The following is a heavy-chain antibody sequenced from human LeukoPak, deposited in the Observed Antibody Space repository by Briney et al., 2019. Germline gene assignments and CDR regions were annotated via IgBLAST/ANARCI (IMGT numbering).Heavy chain of an antibody. V-gene: IGHV1-46*01. Sequence: ASVKVSCKASGYTFTSYYMHWVRQAPGQGLEWMGIINPSGGSTSYAQKFQGRVTMTRDTSTSTVYMELSSLRSEDTAVYYCARASLDSVCGGDCYSDAFDIWGQGTMVTVSS. CDR2: INPSGGST. CDR1: GYTFTSYY. J-gene: IGHJ3*02. D-gene: IGHD2-21*02. CDR3: ARASLDSVCGGDCYSDAFDI.